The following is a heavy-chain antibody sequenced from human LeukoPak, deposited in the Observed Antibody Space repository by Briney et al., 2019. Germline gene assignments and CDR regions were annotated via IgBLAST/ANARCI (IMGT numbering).Heavy chain of an antibody. CDR1: GFTFDDYA. J-gene: IGHJ4*02. CDR2: ISWDGGST. Sequence: PGGSLRLSCAASGFTFDDYAMHWDRQAPGKGLEWVSLISWDGGSTYYADSVKGRFTISRDNSKNSLYLQMNSLRAEDTALYYCAKDGEGYCSSTSCYLLDYWGQGTLVTVSS. CDR3: AKDGEGYCSSTSCYLLDY. V-gene: IGHV3-43D*03. D-gene: IGHD2-2*01.